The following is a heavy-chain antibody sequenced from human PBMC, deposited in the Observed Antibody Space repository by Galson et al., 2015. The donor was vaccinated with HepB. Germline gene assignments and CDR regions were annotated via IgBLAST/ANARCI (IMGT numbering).Heavy chain of an antibody. CDR1: GFPCDDFA. V-gene: IGHV3-9*01. CDR2: LYCKTGGT. D-gene: IGHD4-17*01. Sequence: SLRLSCAFSGFPCDDFAMHWVRQSPGKGLEWVSGLYCKTGGTGYADSVRGRFTVPRDNAQKFLFLQMNSLRVEDTALYYCLRETSPGGADVWGQGTAVTVSS. CDR3: LRETSPGGADV. J-gene: IGHJ6*02.